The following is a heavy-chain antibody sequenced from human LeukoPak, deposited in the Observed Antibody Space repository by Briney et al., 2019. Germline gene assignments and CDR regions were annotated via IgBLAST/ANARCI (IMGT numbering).Heavy chain of an antibody. J-gene: IGHJ4*02. V-gene: IGHV1-69*05. CDR3: ATHMGATGAVFDY. CDR2: IIPIFGTA. CDR1: GGTFSSYA. D-gene: IGHD1-26*01. Sequence: SVKVSCKASGGTFSSYAISWVRQAPGQGLEWMGGIIPIFGTANYAQKFQGRVTITTDESTSTAYMELSSLRSEDTAVYYCATHMGATGAVFDYGGQGTLVTVSS.